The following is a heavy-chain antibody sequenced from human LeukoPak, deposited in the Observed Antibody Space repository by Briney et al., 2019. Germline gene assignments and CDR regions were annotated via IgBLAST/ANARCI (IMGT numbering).Heavy chain of an antibody. CDR2: ISGSGGST. V-gene: IGHV3-23*01. D-gene: IGHD3-22*01. CDR1: GFTFSSYA. Sequence: GGSLRLSCAASGFTFSSYAMSWVRQAPGKGLEWVSAISGSGGSTYYADSVKGRFTISRDNSKNTLYLQMNSLRAEDTAVYYCARDAYYYDSSGAFDGMDVWGQGTTVTVSS. CDR3: ARDAYYYDSSGAFDGMDV. J-gene: IGHJ6*02.